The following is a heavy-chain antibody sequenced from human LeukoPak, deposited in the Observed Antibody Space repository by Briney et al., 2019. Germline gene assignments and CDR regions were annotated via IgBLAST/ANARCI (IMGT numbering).Heavy chain of an antibody. Sequence: PSETLSLTCAVYGGSFSSYYWSWIRQPPGKGLEWIGYIYYSGSTNYNPSLKSRVTISVDTSKNQFSLKLSSVTAADTAVYYCARDPGCSSTSCYHWYFDLWGRGTLVTVSS. CDR1: GGSFSSYY. CDR3: ARDPGCSSTSCYHWYFDL. CDR2: IYYSGST. J-gene: IGHJ2*01. D-gene: IGHD2-2*01. V-gene: IGHV4-59*01.